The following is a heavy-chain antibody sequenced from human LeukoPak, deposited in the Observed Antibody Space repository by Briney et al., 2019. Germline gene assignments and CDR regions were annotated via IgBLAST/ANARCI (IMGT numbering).Heavy chain of an antibody. Sequence: GGSLRLSCAASGFTFSSYWMSWVRQAPGKGLEWVANIKQDGSEKYYVDSVKGRFTISRDNAKNPLYLQMNSLRAEDTAVYYCARDYYDSSGYTNYYYYYYMDVWGKGTTVTVSS. CDR1: GFTFSSYW. V-gene: IGHV3-7*01. CDR3: ARDYYDSSGYTNYYYYYYMDV. J-gene: IGHJ6*03. D-gene: IGHD3-22*01. CDR2: IKQDGSEK.